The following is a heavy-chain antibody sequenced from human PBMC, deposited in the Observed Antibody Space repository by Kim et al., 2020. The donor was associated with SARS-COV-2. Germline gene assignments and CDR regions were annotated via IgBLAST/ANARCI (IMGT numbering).Heavy chain of an antibody. J-gene: IGHJ4*02. D-gene: IGHD3-10*01. CDR2: ISGSGGST. V-gene: IGHV3-23*01. Sequence: GGSLRLSCAASGFTFSSYAMSWVRQAPGKGLEWVSAISGSGGSTYYADSVKGRFTISRDNSKNTLYLQMNSLRAEDTAVYYCAKSLIYGSGRGYFDYWGQGTLVTVSS. CDR3: AKSLIYGSGRGYFDY. CDR1: GFTFSSYA.